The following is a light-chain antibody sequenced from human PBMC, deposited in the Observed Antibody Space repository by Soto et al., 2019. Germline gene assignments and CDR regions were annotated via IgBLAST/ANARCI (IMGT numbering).Light chain of an antibody. CDR1: NIGSKS. Sequence: SYELTQPPSVSVAPGQTSRSNCGGNNIGSKSVHWYQHKPRQAPVLVVYDVSDRPSGIPERFSGSNSGNTATLTISRVEAGDEADYYWQVWDSSSDHQVFGTGTKVTVL. V-gene: IGLV3-21*02. CDR3: QVWDSSSDHQV. J-gene: IGLJ1*01. CDR2: DVS.